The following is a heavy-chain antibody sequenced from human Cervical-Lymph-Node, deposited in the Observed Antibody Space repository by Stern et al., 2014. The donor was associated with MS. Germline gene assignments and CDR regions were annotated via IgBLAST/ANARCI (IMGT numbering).Heavy chain of an antibody. CDR2: LSAYKGNT. CDR1: GYSFTGYG. J-gene: IGHJ4*02. CDR3: ARAGYSYGLIKF. Sequence: QVQLVQSGAEVKKPGASVKVSCKASGYSFTGYGISWVRQAPGQGLEWMGWLSAYKGNTDYAQKCQGRVTMTTDTTTSTAYMELRSLRSDDTAVYYCARAGYSYGLIKFWGQGTLVTVSS. D-gene: IGHD5-18*01. V-gene: IGHV1-18*01.